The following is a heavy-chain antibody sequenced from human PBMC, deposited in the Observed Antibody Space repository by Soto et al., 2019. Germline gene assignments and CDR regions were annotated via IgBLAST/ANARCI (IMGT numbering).Heavy chain of an antibody. J-gene: IGHJ5*02. Sequence: SETLSLTCTVSGGSISSSSYYWDWVRQPPGKGLEWIGSIYYTGSTYYNPSLKSRVTISVDTSKNQFSLKLSSVTAADTAVYYCASSLRYFDWLLSFYWFDPWGQGTLVTVSS. V-gene: IGHV4-39*01. CDR3: ASSLRYFDWLLSFYWFDP. CDR2: IYYTGST. D-gene: IGHD3-9*01. CDR1: GGSISSSSYY.